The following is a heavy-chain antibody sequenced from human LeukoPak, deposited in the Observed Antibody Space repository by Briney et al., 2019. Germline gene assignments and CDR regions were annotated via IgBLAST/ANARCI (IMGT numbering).Heavy chain of an antibody. Sequence: PSGTLSLTCAVSGGSISSSNWWSWVRPPPGEGLEWIGEIYHSGSTNYNPSLKSRVTISVDKSKNQFSLKLSSVTAADTAVYYCASGGVYYYDSSGYGMDVWGQGTTVTVSS. D-gene: IGHD3-22*01. V-gene: IGHV4-4*02. CDR2: IYHSGST. CDR3: ASGGVYYYDSSGYGMDV. J-gene: IGHJ6*02. CDR1: GGSISSSNW.